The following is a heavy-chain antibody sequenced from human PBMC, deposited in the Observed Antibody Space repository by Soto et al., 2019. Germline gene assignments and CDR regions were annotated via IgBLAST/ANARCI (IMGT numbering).Heavy chain of an antibody. V-gene: IGHV5-51*01. CDR2: VYPGDSES. CDR3: ARQRKTGYSYYGLDV. J-gene: IGHJ6*02. Sequence: PGESLKISCRVFGYTFTNYWIAWVRQQPGKGLEWMGIVYPGDSESRYSPSSQGQVTISADKSTSNAFLQWSSLEASDTAVYYCARQRKTGYSYYGLDVWGQGTTVTVSS. CDR1: GYTFTNYW. D-gene: IGHD3-9*01.